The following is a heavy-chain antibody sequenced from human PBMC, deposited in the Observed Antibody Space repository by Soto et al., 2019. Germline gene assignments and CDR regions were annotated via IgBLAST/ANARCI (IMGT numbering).Heavy chain of an antibody. V-gene: IGHV2-5*02. CDR3: ARHLWFGELSGWFDP. Sequence: QITLKESGPTLVKPTQTLTLTCTFSGFSLSTSGVGVGWIRQPPGKALEWLALIYWDDDKRYSPSLKSRLTITKDTSKNQVVLTMTNMDPVDTATYYCARHLWFGELSGWFDPWGQGTLVTVSS. CDR2: IYWDDDK. CDR1: GFSLSTSGVG. J-gene: IGHJ5*02. D-gene: IGHD3-10*01.